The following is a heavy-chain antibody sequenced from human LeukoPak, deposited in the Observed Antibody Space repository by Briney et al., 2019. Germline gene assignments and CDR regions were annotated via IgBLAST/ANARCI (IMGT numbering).Heavy chain of an antibody. V-gene: IGHV3-30*03. CDR3: TREGLGTTFSAWFDP. CDR2: ISADGSID. Sequence: GGSLRLSCAASGFTFSSYSMNWVRQAPGKGLEWLAVISADGSIDYYTDSVRGRLTVSRDNSKNTLYLQMNSLRVEDTAVYYCTREGLGTTFSAWFDPWGQGTLVFVSS. J-gene: IGHJ5*02. CDR1: GFTFSSYS. D-gene: IGHD1-7*01.